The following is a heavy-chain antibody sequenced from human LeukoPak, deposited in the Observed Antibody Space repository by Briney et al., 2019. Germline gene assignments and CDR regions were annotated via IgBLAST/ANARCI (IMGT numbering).Heavy chain of an antibody. V-gene: IGHV4-34*01. CDR1: GGSFSGYY. CDR2: IYYSGST. J-gene: IGHJ4*02. CDR3: ASLAVTTVNLGY. D-gene: IGHD4-17*01. Sequence: SETLSLTCAVYGGSFSGYYWSWIRQPPGKGLEWIGSIYYSGSTYYNPSLKSRVTISVDTSKNQFSLKLSSVTAADTAVYYCASLAVTTVNLGYWGQGTLVTVSS.